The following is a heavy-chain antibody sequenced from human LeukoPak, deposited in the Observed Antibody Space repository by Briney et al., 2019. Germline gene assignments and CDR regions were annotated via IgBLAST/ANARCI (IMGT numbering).Heavy chain of an antibody. CDR2: IYYSGST. Sequence: PSETLSLTCTVSGGSISSSSYYWGWIRQPPGKGLVWIGCIYYSGSTYYNPSLKSRVTISVDTSKNQFSLKLSSVTAADTAVYYCARGGTSSWRIGYHFDYWGQGTLVTVSS. V-gene: IGHV4-39*07. J-gene: IGHJ4*02. CDR1: GGSISSSSYY. D-gene: IGHD6-13*01. CDR3: ARGGTSSWRIGYHFDY.